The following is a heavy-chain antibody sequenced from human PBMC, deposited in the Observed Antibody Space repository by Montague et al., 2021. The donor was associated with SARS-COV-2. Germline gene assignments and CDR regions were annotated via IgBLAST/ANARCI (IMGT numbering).Heavy chain of an antibody. CDR3: ARKMDASFDV. V-gene: IGHV6-1*01. Sequence: VSPGASLSSDSLPSHWIRLSPSRGLEWLASTYNRSKWYNDSALSVSGRVTVKPDTSRNHFSLHLDSVTPEDTALYFCARKMDASFDVWGKGTMVIVSS. CDR2: TYNRSKWYN. D-gene: IGHD2-2*01. J-gene: IGHJ3*01. CDR1: GASLSSDSLP.